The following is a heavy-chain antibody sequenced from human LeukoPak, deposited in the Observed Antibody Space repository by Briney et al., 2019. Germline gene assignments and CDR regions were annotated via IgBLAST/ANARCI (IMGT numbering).Heavy chain of an antibody. CDR3: AKDMGYTFGHAFDY. J-gene: IGHJ4*02. V-gene: IGHV3-30-3*01. CDR2: TSNDGSNK. D-gene: IGHD5-18*01. CDR1: GFTFSDYN. Sequence: GGSLRLSCAASGFTFSDYNMHWVRQAPGQGLEWVSLTSNDGSNKYYAVSVKGRFTISRDNTKNTLYLQMNSLRTEDTAVYYCAKDMGYTFGHAFDYWGQGILVIVSS.